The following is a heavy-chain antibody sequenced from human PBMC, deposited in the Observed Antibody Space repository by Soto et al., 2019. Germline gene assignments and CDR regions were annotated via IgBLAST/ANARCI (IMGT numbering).Heavy chain of an antibody. CDR3: ARGYCSGGSCYPYYFDY. D-gene: IGHD2-15*01. J-gene: IGHJ4*02. CDR2: IWYDGSNK. CDR1: GFTFSSHG. V-gene: IGHV3-33*01. Sequence: QVQLVESGGGVVQPGRSLRLSCAASGFTFSSHGMHWVRQAPGKGLEWVAVIWYDGSNKYYADSVKGRFIISRDNSKNTLYLQMNSLRADDTAVYYCARGYCSGGSCYPYYFDYWGQGTLVTVSS.